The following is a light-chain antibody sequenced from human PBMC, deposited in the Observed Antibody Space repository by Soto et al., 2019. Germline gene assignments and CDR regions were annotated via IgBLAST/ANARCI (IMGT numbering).Light chain of an antibody. CDR1: QSISNY. J-gene: IGKJ1*01. CDR2: AAS. V-gene: IGKV1-39*01. Sequence: DIQLTQSPSTLSASVGDGVTITCRASQSISNYLDWYQQESGKAPKLLIYAASSLQSGVPSRFSGSASETDFTLTISSLQPGEFATYYCQQSFITPWTFGQGTKVDI. CDR3: QQSFITPWT.